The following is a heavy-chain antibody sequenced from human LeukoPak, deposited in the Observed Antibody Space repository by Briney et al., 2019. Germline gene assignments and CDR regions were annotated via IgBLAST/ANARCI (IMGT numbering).Heavy chain of an antibody. CDR2: INIGGTNT. J-gene: IGHJ5*02. V-gene: IGHV3-11*01. CDR3: ATDGAGFDT. Sequence: GGSLRLSCAASGFTFNDYYMSWIRQAPGEGLEWLSYINIGGTNTHYADSVKGRFTISRDNAKKSLYSEMNNLRAEDTAVYYCATDGAGFDTWGQGVLVTVSS. CDR1: GFTFNDYY.